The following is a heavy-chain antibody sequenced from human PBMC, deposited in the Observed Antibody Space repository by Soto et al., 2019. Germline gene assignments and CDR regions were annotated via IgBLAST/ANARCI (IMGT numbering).Heavy chain of an antibody. CDR1: GFTFSSYS. D-gene: IGHD3-3*01. CDR3: AKLYDFWSGFAPNWFDP. J-gene: IGHJ5*02. CDR2: ISSSSSTI. V-gene: IGHV3-48*01. Sequence: GSLRLSCAASGFTFSSYSMNWVRQAPGKGLEWVSYISSSSSTIYYADSVKGRFTISRDNAKNSLYLQMNSLRAEDTAVYYCAKLYDFWSGFAPNWFDPWGQGTRVTVAS.